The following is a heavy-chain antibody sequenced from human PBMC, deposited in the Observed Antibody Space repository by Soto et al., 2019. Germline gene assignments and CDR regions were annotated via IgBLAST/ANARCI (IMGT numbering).Heavy chain of an antibody. Sequence: QVQLVQSGAEVKKPGSSVKVSCKASGGTFSSYAISWVRQAPGQGLEWMGVINPIFGTSNYAQKVQGRVTIPADESTSPAYMELRSLRSEDTAVYYCARESRYCSGGSCYFLPGIDYWGQGTLVTVSS. CDR3: ARESRYCSGGSCYFLPGIDY. V-gene: IGHV1-69*12. D-gene: IGHD2-15*01. CDR1: GGTFSSYA. J-gene: IGHJ4*02. CDR2: INPIFGTS.